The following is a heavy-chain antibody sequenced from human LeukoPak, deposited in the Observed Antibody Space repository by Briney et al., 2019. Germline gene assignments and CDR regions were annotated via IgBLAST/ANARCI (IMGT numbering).Heavy chain of an antibody. Sequence: PGGSLRLSCAASGFTFSSYAMSWVRQAPGKGLEWVSAISGSGGSTYYADSVKGRFTISRDNSKNTLYLQMNSLRAEDTAVYYCAKAVELFDTTVTTGPYWYFDLWGRGTLVTVSS. CDR3: AKAVELFDTTVTTGPYWYFDL. J-gene: IGHJ2*01. D-gene: IGHD4-17*01. V-gene: IGHV3-23*01. CDR2: ISGSGGST. CDR1: GFTFSSYA.